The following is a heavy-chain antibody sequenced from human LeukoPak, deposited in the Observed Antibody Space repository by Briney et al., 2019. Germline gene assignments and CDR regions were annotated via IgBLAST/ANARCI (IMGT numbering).Heavy chain of an antibody. CDR3: ARDGSHCGGDCYSIAFDI. CDR2: ISAYNGNT. Sequence: ASVKVSCTASGYSFIRYHIHWVRQAPGQGLEWMGWISAYNGNTNYAQKLQGRVTMTTDTSTSTAYMELRSLRSDDTAVYYCARDGSHCGGDCYSIAFDIWGQGTMVTVSS. CDR1: GYSFIRYH. D-gene: IGHD2-21*02. J-gene: IGHJ3*02. V-gene: IGHV1-18*01.